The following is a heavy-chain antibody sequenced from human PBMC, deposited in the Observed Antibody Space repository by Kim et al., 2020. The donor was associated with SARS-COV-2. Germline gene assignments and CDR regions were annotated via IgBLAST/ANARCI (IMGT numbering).Heavy chain of an antibody. Sequence: GGSLRLSCAASGFTFSGFWMHWVRQAPGKGLVWVSRIRYDGSFTNYADSVKGRFTISRDNAKNTLFLEMNSLRTEDTAVYYCVKDGPGYTSGGYSWGQGTLVTVSS. V-gene: IGHV3-74*01. J-gene: IGHJ4*02. D-gene: IGHD6-19*01. CDR1: GFTFSGFW. CDR3: VKDGPGYTSGGYS. CDR2: IRYDGSFT.